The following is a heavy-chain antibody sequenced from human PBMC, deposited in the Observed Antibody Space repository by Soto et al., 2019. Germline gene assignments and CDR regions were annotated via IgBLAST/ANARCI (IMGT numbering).Heavy chain of an antibody. V-gene: IGHV3-7*01. D-gene: IGHD3-10*01. Sequence: GGSLRLSGTASGFTFSSYWISWVRQAAWKGLEWVANIKQDRIEKYYVDSVKGRFTISRDNAKNSLDLQMNSLRAEDTAVYYCQRDQITMVRGVPHYTYVMDVWGQGTTVTVCS. CDR2: IKQDRIEK. J-gene: IGHJ6*02. CDR3: QRDQITMVRGVPHYTYVMDV. CDR1: GFTFSSYW.